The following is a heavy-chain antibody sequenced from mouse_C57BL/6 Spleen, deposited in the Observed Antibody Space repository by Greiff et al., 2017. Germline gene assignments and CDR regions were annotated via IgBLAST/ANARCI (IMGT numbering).Heavy chain of an antibody. V-gene: IGHV1-54*01. J-gene: IGHJ1*03. Sequence: VQLQQSGAELVRPGTSVKVSCKASGYALTNYLIEWVKQRPGQGLEWIGVINPGSGGTNYNEKFKGKATLTADKSSSTAYMQLSSLTSEDSAVYFCARGIYYYGSSYWYFDVWGTGTTVTVSS. CDR3: ARGIYYYGSSYWYFDV. D-gene: IGHD1-1*01. CDR1: GYALTNYL. CDR2: INPGSGGT.